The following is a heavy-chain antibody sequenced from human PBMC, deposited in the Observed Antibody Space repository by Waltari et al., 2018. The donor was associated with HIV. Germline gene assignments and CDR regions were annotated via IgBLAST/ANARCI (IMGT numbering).Heavy chain of an antibody. CDR3: ARETMVYARSGMDV. V-gene: IGHV4-31*03. J-gene: IGHJ6*02. Sequence: QVQLQESGPGLVKPSQTLSLTCTVSGGSISSGGYYWSWIRQHPGKGREWIGYIYYSGSTYYNPSLKSRVTISVDTSKNQFSLKLSSVTAADTAVYYCARETMVYARSGMDVWGQGTTVTVSS. CDR1: GGSISSGGYY. CDR2: IYYSGST. D-gene: IGHD2-8*01.